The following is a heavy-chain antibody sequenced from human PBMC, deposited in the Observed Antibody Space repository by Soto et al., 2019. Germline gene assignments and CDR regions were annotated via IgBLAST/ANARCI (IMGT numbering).Heavy chain of an antibody. CDR3: AKDTPDYYDSSGFDY. D-gene: IGHD3-22*01. CDR1: GFTFSSYA. J-gene: IGHJ4*02. Sequence: GGSLRLSCAASGFTFSSYAMSWVRQAPGKGLEWVSAISGSGGSTYYADSVKGRFTISRDNSKNTLYLQMNSLRVEDTAVYYCAKDTPDYYDSSGFDYWGQGTLVTVSS. CDR2: ISGSGGST. V-gene: IGHV3-23*01.